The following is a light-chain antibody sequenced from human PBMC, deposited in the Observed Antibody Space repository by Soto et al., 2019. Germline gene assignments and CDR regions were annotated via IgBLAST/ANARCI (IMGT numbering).Light chain of an antibody. V-gene: IGKV3-20*01. Sequence: TQSPATLSVSPGEEATLSCLASKSVTTNLAWYQQKPGQAPRLLIYGASTRATGIPVRFSAGGAGTDFTLTISRLEPEDFAVYYCQQYGRSPLTFGQGTKVDIK. CDR2: GAS. CDR1: KSVTTN. CDR3: QQYGRSPLT. J-gene: IGKJ1*01.